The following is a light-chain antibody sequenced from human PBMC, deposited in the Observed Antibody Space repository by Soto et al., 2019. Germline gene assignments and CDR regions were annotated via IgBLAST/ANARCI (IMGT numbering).Light chain of an antibody. V-gene: IGKV3-20*01. Sequence: EIVMTQSPAILSVSPGDRATLSCRAGQSVSNNLAWYQQKPGQTPRLVIYGASNRATGVPARFSGSGSGTDFTLTISRLEPEDFAVYYCQQYGSSLITFGQGTRLEIK. CDR2: GAS. J-gene: IGKJ5*01. CDR1: QSVSNN. CDR3: QQYGSSLIT.